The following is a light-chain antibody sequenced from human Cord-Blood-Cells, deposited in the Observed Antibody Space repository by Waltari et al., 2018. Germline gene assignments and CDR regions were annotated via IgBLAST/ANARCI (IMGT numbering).Light chain of an antibody. CDR1: QSVSSSY. V-gene: IGKV3-20*01. CDR3: QQYGSSMYT. CDR2: GAS. Sequence: VLTQSPGTLSLSPGERATLSCRASQSVSSSYLAWYQQKPGQAPRLLIYGASSRATGIPDRFSGSGSGTDFTLTISRLEPEDFAVYYCQQYGSSMYTFGQGTKLEIK. J-gene: IGKJ2*01.